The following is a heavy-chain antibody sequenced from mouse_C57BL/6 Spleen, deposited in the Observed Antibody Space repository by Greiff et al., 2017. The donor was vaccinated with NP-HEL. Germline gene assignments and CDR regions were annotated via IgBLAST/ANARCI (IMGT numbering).Heavy chain of an antibody. CDR1: GYSITSGYY. CDR2: ISYDGSN. Sequence: EVKLVESGPGLVKPSQSLSLTCSVTGYSITSGYYWNWIRQFPGNKLEWMGYISYDGSNNYNPSLKNRISITRDTSKNQFFLKLNSVTTEDTATYYCARGVVAKDWFAYWGQGTLVTVSA. CDR3: ARGVVAKDWFAY. J-gene: IGHJ3*01. D-gene: IGHD1-1*01. V-gene: IGHV3-6*01.